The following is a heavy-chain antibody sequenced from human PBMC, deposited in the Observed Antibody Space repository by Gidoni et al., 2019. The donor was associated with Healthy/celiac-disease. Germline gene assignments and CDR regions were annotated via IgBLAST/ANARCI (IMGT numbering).Heavy chain of an antibody. V-gene: IGHV4-34*01. J-gene: IGHJ6*02. CDR3: ARGTKQWLEYYYYYYGMDV. Sequence: QVQLQQCGAGLWKPSETLSLTCAVYGGSFSGYYWSWIRQPPGKGLEWIGEINHSGSTNYNPSLKSRVTISVDTSKNQFSLKLSSVTAADTAVYYCARGTKQWLEYYYYYYGMDVWGQGTTVTVSS. D-gene: IGHD6-19*01. CDR1: GGSFSGYY. CDR2: INHSGST.